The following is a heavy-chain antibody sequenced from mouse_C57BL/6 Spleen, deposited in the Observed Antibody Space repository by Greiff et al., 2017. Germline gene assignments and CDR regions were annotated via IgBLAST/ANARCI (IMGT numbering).Heavy chain of an antibody. Sequence: EVHLVESGGGLVQPGGSLKLSCAASGFTFSDYYMYWVRQTPEKRLEWVAYISNGGGSTYYPDTVKGRFTISRDNAKNTLYLQMSRLKSEDTAMYYCARLYDYDEYAMDYWGQGTSVTVSS. D-gene: IGHD2-4*01. CDR1: GFTFSDYY. J-gene: IGHJ4*01. V-gene: IGHV5-12*01. CDR2: ISNGGGST. CDR3: ARLYDYDEYAMDY.